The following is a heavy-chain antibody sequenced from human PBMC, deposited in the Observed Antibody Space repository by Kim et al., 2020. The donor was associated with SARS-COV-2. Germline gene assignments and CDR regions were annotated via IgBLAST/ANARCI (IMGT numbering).Heavy chain of an antibody. CDR2: FHYSGSV. D-gene: IGHD1-26*01. CDR1: GGSVTSHY. Sequence: SETLSLTCTVSGGSVTSHYWSWIRQPPGKGLEWIGYFHYSGSVKYNPSLKSRGTISVDTSKNQLSLKLSSVTAAYTAVYYCARRIVSYFDLWGRGTLVTV. CDR3: ARRIVSYFDL. V-gene: IGHV4-59*08. J-gene: IGHJ2*01.